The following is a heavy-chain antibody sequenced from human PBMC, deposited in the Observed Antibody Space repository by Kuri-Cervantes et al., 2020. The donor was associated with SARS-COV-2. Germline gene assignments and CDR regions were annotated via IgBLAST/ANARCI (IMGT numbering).Heavy chain of an antibody. J-gene: IGHJ4*02. CDR3: ARVGYSYGYLFDY. D-gene: IGHD5-18*01. Sequence: GESLKISCAASGFTVSSNYMSWVRQAPGKGLEWVSVIYSGGSTYYADSVKGRFTISRDNAKNSLYLQMNSLRAEDTAVYYCARVGYSYGYLFDYWGQGTLVTVSS. CDR2: IYSGGST. V-gene: IGHV3-53*01. CDR1: GFTVSSNY.